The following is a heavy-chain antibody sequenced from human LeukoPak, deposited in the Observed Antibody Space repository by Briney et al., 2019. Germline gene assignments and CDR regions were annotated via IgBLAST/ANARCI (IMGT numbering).Heavy chain of an antibody. CDR3: ARRPRSGWWIDS. CDR2: ISYSGPT. CDR1: GGSISSGDYY. Sequence: PSETLSLTCTVSGGSISSGDYYWSWIRQPPGMGLEWIGSISYSGPTYYIRSLKSRVTISVDTSKNQFSLELTSVTAADTAVYFCARRPRSGWWIDSWGQGTPVIVSS. V-gene: IGHV4-39*01. D-gene: IGHD6-25*01. J-gene: IGHJ5*01.